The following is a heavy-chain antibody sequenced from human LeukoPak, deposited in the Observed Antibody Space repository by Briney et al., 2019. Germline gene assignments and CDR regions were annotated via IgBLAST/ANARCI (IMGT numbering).Heavy chain of an antibody. CDR3: VRDRGEWSYSHDY. V-gene: IGHV4-4*02. CDR2: IHHSGSA. J-gene: IGHJ4*02. D-gene: IGHD3-10*01. Sequence: SETLSLTCTVSGASISSNWWNWVRQPPGKGLEWIGEIHHSGSANYNPSLKSRVTISLDTSENQFSLRLSSVTAADTAVYYCVRDRGEWSYSHDYWGQGTLVTVSS. CDR1: GASISSNW.